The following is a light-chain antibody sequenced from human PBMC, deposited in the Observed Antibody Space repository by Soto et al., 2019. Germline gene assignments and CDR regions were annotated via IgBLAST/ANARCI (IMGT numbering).Light chain of an antibody. CDR3: CSYAGSYPFV. Sequence: QAGLKQTSSLSASPEQSVTISCTGTSSDVGGYNYVSWYQQHPGKAPKLMIYDVSKRPSGVPDRFSGSKSGNTASLAISGLQAEDEADYYCCSYAGSYPFVFGTGTKVPVL. CDR1: SSDVGGYNY. V-gene: IGLV2-11*01. J-gene: IGLJ1*01. CDR2: DVS.